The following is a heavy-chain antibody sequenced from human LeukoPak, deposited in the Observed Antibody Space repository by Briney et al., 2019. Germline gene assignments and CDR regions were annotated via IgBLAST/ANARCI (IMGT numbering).Heavy chain of an antibody. D-gene: IGHD3-10*01. Sequence: GGSLRLSCAASGFTFSSYSMTWVRQAPGKGLEWVSSISSSSSYIYYADSVKGRFTISRDNAKNSLYLQMNSLRAEDTAVYYCARGDNYYGSGSYWYYGMDVWGQGTTVTVSS. V-gene: IGHV3-21*01. CDR3: ARGDNYYGSGSYWYYGMDV. J-gene: IGHJ6*02. CDR2: ISSSSSYI. CDR1: GFTFSSYS.